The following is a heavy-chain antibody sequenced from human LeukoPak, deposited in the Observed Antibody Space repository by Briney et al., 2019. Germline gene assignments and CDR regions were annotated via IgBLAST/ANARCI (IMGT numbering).Heavy chain of an antibody. Sequence: GGSLRLSCAASGFIFSDYDMHWVRQTPGKGLEWVAVTWYDGSNKYYADSVKGRFTISRDNVDNVVYLEMNSLGAEDTATYYCARVAVSGPTGWFDSWGQGTLVIVSS. CDR1: GFIFSDYD. D-gene: IGHD2-8*02. CDR2: TWYDGSNK. V-gene: IGHV3-33*01. CDR3: ARVAVSGPTGWFDS. J-gene: IGHJ5*01.